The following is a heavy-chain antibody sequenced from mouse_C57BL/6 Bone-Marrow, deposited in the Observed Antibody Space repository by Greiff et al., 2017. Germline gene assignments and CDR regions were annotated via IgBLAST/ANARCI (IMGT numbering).Heavy chain of an antibody. J-gene: IGHJ4*01. CDR3: TTWGWLQDYAMDY. D-gene: IGHD2-3*01. Sequence: VQLQQSGPELVKPGASGKISCKASGYSFTDYNMNWVKQSNGKSLEWIGVINPNYGTTSYNQKFQGKATMTADTSSNTAYLQLSSLTSEDTAVYYCTTWGWLQDYAMDYWGQGTSVTVSS. CDR2: INPNYGTT. V-gene: IGHV1-39*01. CDR1: GYSFTDYN.